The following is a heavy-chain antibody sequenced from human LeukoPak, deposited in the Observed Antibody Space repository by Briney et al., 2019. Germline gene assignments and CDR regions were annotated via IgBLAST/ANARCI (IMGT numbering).Heavy chain of an antibody. D-gene: IGHD4/OR15-4a*01. Sequence: PGGSLRLSCVGSGFTFSRYWMSWVRQAPGKGLEWVASINLAGSETYYVGSVKGRFTISRDNAKNSLYLQMNSLRVDDTAVYYCARRAGAYSHPYDYWGQGTLVTVSS. V-gene: IGHV3-7*01. CDR3: ARRAGAYSHPYDY. J-gene: IGHJ4*02. CDR1: GFTFSRYW. CDR2: INLAGSET.